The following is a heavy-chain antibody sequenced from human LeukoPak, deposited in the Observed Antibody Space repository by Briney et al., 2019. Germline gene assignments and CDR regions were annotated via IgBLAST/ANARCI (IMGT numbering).Heavy chain of an antibody. CDR2: ISYDGSNK. CDR1: GFTFSSYG. V-gene: IGHV3-30*03. D-gene: IGHD3-10*01. CDR3: ATYGSGEIAY. Sequence: PGRSLRLSCAASGFTFSSYGMHWVRQAPGKGLEWVAVISYDGSNKYYADSVKGRFTISRDNSKNTLYLQMNSLRAEDTAVYYCATYGSGEIAYWGQATLVTASS. J-gene: IGHJ4*02.